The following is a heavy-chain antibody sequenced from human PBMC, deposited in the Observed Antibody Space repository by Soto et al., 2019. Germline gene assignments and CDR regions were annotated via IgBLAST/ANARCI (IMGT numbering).Heavy chain of an antibody. J-gene: IGHJ6*02. CDR1: GYTFTSYG. V-gene: IGHV1-18*01. CDR3: AREGMDPYYYYGMDV. D-gene: IGHD6-13*01. CDR2: ISAYNCNT. Sequence: GASVKVSCKASGYTFTSYGISWVRQAPGQGLEWMGWISAYNCNTNYAQKLQGRVTMTTDTSTSTAYMELRSLRSDDTAVYYCAREGMDPYYYYGMDVWGQGTTVTVSS.